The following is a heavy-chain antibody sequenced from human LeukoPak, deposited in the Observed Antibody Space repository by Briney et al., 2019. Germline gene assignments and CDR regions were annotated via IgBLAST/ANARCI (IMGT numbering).Heavy chain of an antibody. Sequence: GGSLRPSCAASGFTASSNYMSWVRQAPGGGLEWGSLIYSAGSTYYADSVKGRFTISRNNSKNTLYLQMNSLRAEDTAVYYCARDGVRGYAFGPFVYWGQGTLVTVSS. V-gene: IGHV3-53*01. J-gene: IGHJ4*02. D-gene: IGHD5-18*01. CDR2: IYSAGST. CDR1: GFTASSNY. CDR3: ARDGVRGYAFGPFVY.